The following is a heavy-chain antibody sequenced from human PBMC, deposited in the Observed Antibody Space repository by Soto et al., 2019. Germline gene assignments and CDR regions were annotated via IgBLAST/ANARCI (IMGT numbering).Heavy chain of an antibody. CDR3: TRTTTYSRLGDH. CDR1: GYTFTSHG. V-gene: IGHV1-18*04. J-gene: IGHJ4*02. CDR2: INPNNDNS. Sequence: QVALVQSGGEVKKPGASVKVSCKASGYTFTSHGISWVRQAPGQGLEWVGWINPNNDNSVSAQKFQDRVTLTTATSTSTVYMELRSLTSDDTAFYYCTRTTTYSRLGDHWGQGTLVTVAS. D-gene: IGHD3-22*01.